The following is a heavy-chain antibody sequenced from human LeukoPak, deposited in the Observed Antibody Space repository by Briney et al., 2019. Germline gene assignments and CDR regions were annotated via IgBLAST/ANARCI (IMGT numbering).Heavy chain of an antibody. CDR2: INHSGST. D-gene: IGHD5-18*01. V-gene: IGHV4-34*01. CDR1: GGSFSGYY. CDR3: ARLMDTAMVPWYFDL. J-gene: IGHJ2*01. Sequence: SETLSLTCAVYGGSFSGYYWNWIRQPPGKGLEWIGEINHSGSTNYNPSLKSRVTISVDTSKNQFSLKLSSVTAADTAVYYCARLMDTAMVPWYFDLWGRGTLVTVSS.